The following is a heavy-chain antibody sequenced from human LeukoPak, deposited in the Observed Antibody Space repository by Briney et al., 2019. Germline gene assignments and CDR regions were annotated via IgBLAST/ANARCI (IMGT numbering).Heavy chain of an antibody. Sequence: GASVKVSCKASGYTFTSYDINWVRQATGQGLEWMGWMNPNSGNTGYAQKFQGRVTMTRNTSISTAYMELSSLRSEDTAVYYCARASFEPMGSSWYSWFDPWGQGTLVTVSS. D-gene: IGHD6-13*01. J-gene: IGHJ5*02. CDR1: GYTFTSYD. CDR3: ARASFEPMGSSWYSWFDP. V-gene: IGHV1-8*01. CDR2: MNPNSGNT.